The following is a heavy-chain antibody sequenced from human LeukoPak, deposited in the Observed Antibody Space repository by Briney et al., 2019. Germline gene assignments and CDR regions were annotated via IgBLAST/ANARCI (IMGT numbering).Heavy chain of an antibody. CDR1: GLTFSSYW. CDR2: INREGSST. Sequence: GGSLRLSCAVSGLTFSSYWMHWVRQAPGKGLVWVSRINREGSSTSYADSVKGRFTISRDNSKNTLYLQMNSLRAEDTAVYYCATRITIFGVVPTYFDYWGQGTLVTVSS. J-gene: IGHJ4*02. D-gene: IGHD3-3*01. CDR3: ATRITIFGVVPTYFDY. V-gene: IGHV3-74*01.